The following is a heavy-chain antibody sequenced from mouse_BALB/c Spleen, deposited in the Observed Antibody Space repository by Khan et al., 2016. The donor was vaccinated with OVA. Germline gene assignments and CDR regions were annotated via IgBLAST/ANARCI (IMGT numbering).Heavy chain of an antibody. CDR3: TRSGWAAFAY. Sequence: QVQLQQPGAELVKPGASVKLSCKASGYTFTSYYMYWVKQRPGQGLEWTGGINPSDGGTNFNEKFKSKATLTVDKSSNTAYMQLSSLTSEDSAVDYCTRSGWAAFAYWGQVTLVTVSA. D-gene: IGHD1-1*02. J-gene: IGHJ3*01. CDR2: INPSDGGT. CDR1: GYTFTSYY. V-gene: IGHV1S81*02.